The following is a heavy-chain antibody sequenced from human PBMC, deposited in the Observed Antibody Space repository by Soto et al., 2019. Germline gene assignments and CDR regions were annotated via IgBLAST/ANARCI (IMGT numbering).Heavy chain of an antibody. CDR1: GYPFTSYG. Sequence: ASVKVSRKASGYPFTSYGISWVRQAPGQGLEWMGWISAYNGNTNYAQKIPGRVTMTTDTSTSTAYMELRSLRSDDTAVYYCAREAGHGDWFDPWGQGTMVPVSS. CDR3: AREAGHGDWFDP. J-gene: IGHJ5*02. CDR2: ISAYNGNT. V-gene: IGHV1-18*01.